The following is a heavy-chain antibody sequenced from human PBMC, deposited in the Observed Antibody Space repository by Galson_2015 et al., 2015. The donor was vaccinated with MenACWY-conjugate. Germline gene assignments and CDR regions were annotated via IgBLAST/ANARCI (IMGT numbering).Heavy chain of an antibody. CDR3: ARDESIAARLGYYYGMDV. CDR2: IYSGGST. V-gene: IGHV3-66*01. Sequence: SLRLSCAASGFTVSSNSMSWVRQAPGKGLEWVSVIYSGGSTYYADSVKGRFTISRDNSKNTLYLQMNSLRAEDTAVYYCARDESIAARLGYYYGMDVWGQGTTVTVSS. J-gene: IGHJ6*02. D-gene: IGHD6-6*01. CDR1: GFTVSSNS.